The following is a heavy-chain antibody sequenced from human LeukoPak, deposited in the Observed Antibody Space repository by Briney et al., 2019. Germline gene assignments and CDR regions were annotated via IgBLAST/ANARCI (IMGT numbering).Heavy chain of an antibody. V-gene: IGHV1-2*02. Sequence: ASVKVSCKASGYTFTGHYMHWVRQAPGQGLEWMGWINPNSGGTNYAQKFQGRVTMTRDTSISTAYMELSRLRSDDTAVYYCARDPDYFKIAAAGHEGYWGQGTLVTVSS. CDR1: GYTFTGHY. CDR2: INPNSGGT. J-gene: IGHJ4*02. D-gene: IGHD6-13*01. CDR3: ARDPDYFKIAAAGHEGY.